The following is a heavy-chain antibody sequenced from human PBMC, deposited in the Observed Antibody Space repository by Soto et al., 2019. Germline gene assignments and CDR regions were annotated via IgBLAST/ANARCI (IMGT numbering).Heavy chain of an antibody. Sequence: QVQLVQSGAEVKKPGASVKVSCKASGYSFNTYAITWGRQAPGQGLEWMGWISAYNGYTKYAQEFQGRATMTTDTXXSXAXXELRSLRSDDTAVYYCARERDRTAADYGDYYGMAVWGQGTTVTFSS. CDR1: GYSFNTYA. CDR2: ISAYNGYT. J-gene: IGHJ6*02. V-gene: IGHV1-18*01. D-gene: IGHD6-13*01. CDR3: ARERDRTAADYGDYYGMAV.